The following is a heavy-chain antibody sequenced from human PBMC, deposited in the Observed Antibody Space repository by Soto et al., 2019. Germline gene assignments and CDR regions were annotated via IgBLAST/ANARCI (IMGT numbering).Heavy chain of an antibody. CDR3: AREAGVETVVGASYYYYGMDV. CDR2: IIPIFGTA. J-gene: IGHJ6*02. CDR1: GGTFSSYA. V-gene: IGHV1-69*13. Sequence: ASVKVSCKASGGTFSSYAISWVRQAPGQGLEWMGGIIPIFGTANYAQKFQGRVTITADESTSTAYMELSSLRSEDTAVYYCAREAGVETVVGASYYYYGMDVWGQGTTVTVSS. D-gene: IGHD1-26*01.